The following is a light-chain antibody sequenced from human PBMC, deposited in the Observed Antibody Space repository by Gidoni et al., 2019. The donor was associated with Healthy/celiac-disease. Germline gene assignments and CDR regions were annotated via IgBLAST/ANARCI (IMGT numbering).Light chain of an antibody. V-gene: IGKV3-20*01. Sequence: EIVLTQSPDTLSLSPGERATLSCRASQSVSSSYLGWYQQKPGQAPRLLIYGASSRATGIPVRFSGSGSGTDFTLTISRLEPEDFAVYYCQQYGSFPITFGQGTRLEIK. CDR3: QQYGSFPIT. J-gene: IGKJ5*01. CDR2: GAS. CDR1: QSVSSSY.